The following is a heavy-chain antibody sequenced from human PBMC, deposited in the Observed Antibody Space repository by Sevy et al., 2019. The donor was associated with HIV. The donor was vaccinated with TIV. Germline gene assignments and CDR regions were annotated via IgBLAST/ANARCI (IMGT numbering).Heavy chain of an antibody. CDR3: AKVYDSSGYYYGVDY. Sequence: GGSLRLSCAASGFTFSGYAMSWVRQAPGKGLEWVSAISGSGGSTYYADSVKGRFTISRDNSKNTLYLQMNSLRAEDTAVYYCAKVYDSSGYYYGVDYWGQGTLVTVSS. CDR2: ISGSGGST. CDR1: GFTFSGYA. D-gene: IGHD3-22*01. J-gene: IGHJ4*02. V-gene: IGHV3-23*01.